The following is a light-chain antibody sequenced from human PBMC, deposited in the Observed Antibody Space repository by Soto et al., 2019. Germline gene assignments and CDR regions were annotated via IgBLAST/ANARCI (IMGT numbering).Light chain of an antibody. J-gene: IGKJ4*01. V-gene: IGKV2-28*01. CDR3: MQALQTPT. Sequence: DIVMTQSPLSLAVTPGEPASISCRSSQSLLYRDGRIFLDWYLQRPGHSPQLVIYLASIRASGVPDRFSGSGSGTEFTLKISRVEAEDVGIYYCMQALQTPTFGGGTRLDIK. CDR1: QSLLYRDGRIF. CDR2: LAS.